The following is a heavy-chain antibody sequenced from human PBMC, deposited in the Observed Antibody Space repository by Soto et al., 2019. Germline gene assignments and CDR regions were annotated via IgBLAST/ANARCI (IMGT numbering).Heavy chain of an antibody. CDR1: GGSISSYY. CDR2: FYYSGST. Sequence: PSETLSLTCTVSGGSISSYYWSWIRQPPGKGLEWIGYFYYSGSTNYNPSLKCRVTISVDTSKNQFSLKLSSVTAADTAVYYCARRYGSFFDIWGQGTMVTVSS. V-gene: IGHV4-59*08. D-gene: IGHD3-10*01. CDR3: ARRYGSFFDI. J-gene: IGHJ3*02.